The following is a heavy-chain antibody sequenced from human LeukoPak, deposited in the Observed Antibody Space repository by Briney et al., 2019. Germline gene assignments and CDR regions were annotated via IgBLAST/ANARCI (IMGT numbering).Heavy chain of an antibody. CDR3: ARGTYGSGNRDAFDI. D-gene: IGHD3-10*01. J-gene: IGHJ3*02. CDR2: IYYSGST. V-gene: IGHV4-59*08. Sequence: SSETLSLTCTVSGGSISSYYWSWLRQPPGKGLEWIGFIYYSGSTHYNPSLKSRVTISVDTSKNQFSLKLSSVTAADTAVYYCARGTYGSGNRDAFDIWGQGTMVTVSS. CDR1: GGSISSYY.